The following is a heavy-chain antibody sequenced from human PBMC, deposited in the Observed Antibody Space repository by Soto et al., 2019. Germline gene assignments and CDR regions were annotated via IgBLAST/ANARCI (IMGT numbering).Heavy chain of an antibody. D-gene: IGHD6-13*01. CDR1: GFTFSDYY. Sequence: QVQLVESGGGLVKPGGSLRLSCAASGFTFSDYYMSWIRQAPGKGLEWVSYINSSSSYTNYADSVKGRFTISRDNAKNSLYLQMNGLSAEDTAVYYCARIITASGGRRYFDLWGRGTLVTVSS. CDR3: ARIITASGGRRYFDL. J-gene: IGHJ2*01. V-gene: IGHV3-11*05. CDR2: INSSSSYT.